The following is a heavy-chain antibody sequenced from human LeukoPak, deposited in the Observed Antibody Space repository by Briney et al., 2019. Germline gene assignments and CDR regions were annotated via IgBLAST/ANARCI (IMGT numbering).Heavy chain of an antibody. J-gene: IGHJ6*02. CDR3: ARHVYGNGMGV. D-gene: IGHD2-8*01. Sequence: PSETLSLTCTVSGGSISSSSYYWGWIRQPPGKGLEWIGYIYYSGRTNYNASLKSRVTISADTSKNQFSLKLSSVTAADTALYYCARHVYGNGMGVWGQGTTVTVSS. V-gene: IGHV4-61*05. CDR2: IYYSGRT. CDR1: GGSISSSSYY.